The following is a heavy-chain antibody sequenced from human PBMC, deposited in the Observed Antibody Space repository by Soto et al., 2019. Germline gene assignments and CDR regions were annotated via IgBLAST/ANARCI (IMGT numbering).Heavy chain of an antibody. CDR2: ISSSSSTI. J-gene: IGHJ5*02. D-gene: IGHD6-13*01. CDR3: ARHPERIAKIGWVDP. CDR1: GFTFSSYS. Sequence: GGSLRLSCAASGFTFSSYSMNWVRQAPGKGLEWVSYISSSSSTIYYADSVKGRFTISRDNAKNSLYLQMNSLRAEDTAVYYCARHPERIAKIGWVDPWGQGTLVTVSS. V-gene: IGHV3-48*01.